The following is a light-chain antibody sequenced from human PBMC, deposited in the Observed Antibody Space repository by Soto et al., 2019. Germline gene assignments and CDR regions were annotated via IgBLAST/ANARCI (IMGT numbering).Light chain of an antibody. CDR3: QNFGDSPFT. V-gene: IGKV3-20*01. CDR2: GAS. J-gene: IGKJ3*01. Sequence: EVVLMQSPVTLSLSPGERATLSCRASESISSHYIAWYQHKPGQAPRLLIFGASTRATGIPDRFSGSWSGTDFTLTISRLEPEDFAMYYCQNFGDSPFTFGPGTKVDIK. CDR1: ESISSHY.